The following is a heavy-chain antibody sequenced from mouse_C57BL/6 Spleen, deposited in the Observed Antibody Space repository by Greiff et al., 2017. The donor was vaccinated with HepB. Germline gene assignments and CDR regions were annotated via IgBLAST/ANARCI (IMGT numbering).Heavy chain of an antibody. D-gene: IGHD2-1*01. Sequence: VQLVESGAELVKPGASVKLSCTASGFNIKDYYMHWVKQRTEQGLEWIGRVDPEDGETKYAPKFQGKATITADTSSNTAYLQLSSLTSEDTAVYYCALWYPLAYWGQGTLVTVSA. V-gene: IGHV14-2*01. CDR2: VDPEDGET. CDR1: GFNIKDYY. J-gene: IGHJ3*01. CDR3: ALWYPLAY.